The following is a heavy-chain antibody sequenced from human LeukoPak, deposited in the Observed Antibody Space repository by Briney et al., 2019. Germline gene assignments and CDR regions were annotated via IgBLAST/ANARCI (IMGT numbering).Heavy chain of an antibody. J-gene: IGHJ6*03. CDR2: IYYSGST. CDR3: ARGAMVRGVRDYYYYYYVDV. CDR1: GGSISSHY. D-gene: IGHD3-10*01. Sequence: SETLSLTCTISGGSISSHYWSWIRQPPGKGLEWIGYIYYSGSTNYNPSLKSRVTISVDTSKNQFSLKLSSVTAADTAVYYCARGAMVRGVRDYYYYYYVDVWGKGTTVTVSS. V-gene: IGHV4-59*11.